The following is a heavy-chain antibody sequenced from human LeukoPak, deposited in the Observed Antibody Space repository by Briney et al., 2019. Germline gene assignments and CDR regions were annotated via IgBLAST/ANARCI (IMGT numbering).Heavy chain of an antibody. CDR3: ARSFSGSSVGFDY. Sequence: SETLSLTCTVSGGSISSATYYWNWIRQPAGKGLEWIGRIYTSGSTNYNPSLKSRVTISVDTSKNQFSLKLSSVTAADTAVYYCARSFSGSSVGFDYWGQGTLVTVSS. J-gene: IGHJ4*02. D-gene: IGHD3-10*01. CDR1: GGSISSATYY. CDR2: IYTSGST. V-gene: IGHV4-61*02.